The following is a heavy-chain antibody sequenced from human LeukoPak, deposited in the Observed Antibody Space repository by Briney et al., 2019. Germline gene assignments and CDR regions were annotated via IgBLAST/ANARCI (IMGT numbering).Heavy chain of an antibody. CDR2: ISAYNGNT. CDR1: GYTFTSYG. V-gene: IGHV1-18*01. Sequence: ASVTVCFTASGYTFTSYGISWVRQAPGQGLEWMGWISAYNGNTNYAQKLQGRVTMTTDTSTSTAYMELRSLRSDDTAVYYCAREVYGCSGGSCYEGENWFDPWGQGTLVTVSS. J-gene: IGHJ5*02. D-gene: IGHD2-15*01. CDR3: AREVYGCSGGSCYEGENWFDP.